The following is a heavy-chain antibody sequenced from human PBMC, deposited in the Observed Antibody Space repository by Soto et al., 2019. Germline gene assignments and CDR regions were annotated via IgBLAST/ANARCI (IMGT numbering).Heavy chain of an antibody. J-gene: IGHJ4*02. V-gene: IGHV4-31*03. Sequence: SETLSLTCTVSGGSISSGGYYWSWIRQHPGKGLEWIGYIYYSGSTYYNPSLKSRVTISVDTSKNQFSLKLSSVTAADTAVYYCARGYCSSTSCSSPAKLVRHALWGQGTLVTVSS. CDR3: ARGYCSSTSCSSPAKLVRHAL. CDR2: IYYSGST. D-gene: IGHD2-2*01. CDR1: GGSISSGGYY.